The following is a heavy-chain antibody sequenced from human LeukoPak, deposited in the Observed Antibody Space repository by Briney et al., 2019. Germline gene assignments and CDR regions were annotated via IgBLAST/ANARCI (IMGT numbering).Heavy chain of an antibody. J-gene: IGHJ6*04. V-gene: IGHV3-21*05. CDR2: IGISSGNT. Sequence: PGGSLRLSCAASGFNFIDYSMNWVRQAPGKGLEWISYIGISSGNTKYSDSVKGRFTISRDNSMNTLYLQMTSLRAEDAAVYYCAKDREIVVDTTHPRFAMHVWGEGTTVTVSS. CDR3: AKDREIVVDTTHPRFAMHV. CDR1: GFNFIDYS. D-gene: IGHD3-22*01.